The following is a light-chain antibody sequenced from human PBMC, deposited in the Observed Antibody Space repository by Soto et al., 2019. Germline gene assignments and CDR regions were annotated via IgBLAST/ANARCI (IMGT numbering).Light chain of an antibody. J-gene: IGKJ1*01. V-gene: IGKV3-15*01. CDR1: QSVSSN. Sequence: EIVMTQSPATLSVSPGERATLSCRASQSVSSNFAWYQQKPGQAPRLLIYGASTRATGIPARFSGSGSGTEFTLTISSLQSEDFAVYYCQHQGTFGQGTKVEIK. CDR2: GAS. CDR3: QHQGT.